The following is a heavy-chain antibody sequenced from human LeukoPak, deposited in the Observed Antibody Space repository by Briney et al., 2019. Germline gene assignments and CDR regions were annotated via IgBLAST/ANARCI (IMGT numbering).Heavy chain of an antibody. V-gene: IGHV3-33*01. CDR3: AREVWDSDGGRDWSDP. CDR1: GLTFSRYG. CDR2: IWYDGSKK. D-gene: IGHD1-26*01. Sequence: PGKSLRLSCAASGLTFSRYGMHWVRQAPGKGLEWVAVIWYDGSKKYYADSVKGRFTISRDNSKNTLYLQMDSLRAEDTAMYYCAREVWDSDGGRDWSDPWGQGTLVTVSS. J-gene: IGHJ5*02.